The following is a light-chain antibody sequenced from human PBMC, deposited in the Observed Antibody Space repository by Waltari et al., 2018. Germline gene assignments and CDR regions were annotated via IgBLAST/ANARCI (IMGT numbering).Light chain of an antibody. V-gene: IGKV1-39*01. CDR1: QSISSY. CDR3: QQSSSTPPFT. Sequence: DIQMTQSPSSLSASVGDRVTITCRASQSISSYLNWYQQKPGKAPKLLIYAASSLQSGVSSRFSGSGSGTDFTLTINSLQPEDFATYYCQQSSSTPPFTFGPGTKVDIK. J-gene: IGKJ3*01. CDR2: AAS.